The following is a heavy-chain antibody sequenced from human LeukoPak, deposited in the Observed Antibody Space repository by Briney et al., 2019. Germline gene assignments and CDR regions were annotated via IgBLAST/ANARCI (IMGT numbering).Heavy chain of an antibody. D-gene: IGHD6-6*01. Sequence: GGSLRLSCAASGFTFSSYSMNWVRQVPGKGLVWVSHINSDGSSTSYADSVKGRFTISRDNAKNTLYLQMDSLRAEDTAVYFCASVYSSSSSAPPDYWGQGTLVTVSS. CDR1: GFTFSSYS. V-gene: IGHV3-74*01. J-gene: IGHJ4*02. CDR3: ASVYSSSSSAPPDY. CDR2: INSDGSST.